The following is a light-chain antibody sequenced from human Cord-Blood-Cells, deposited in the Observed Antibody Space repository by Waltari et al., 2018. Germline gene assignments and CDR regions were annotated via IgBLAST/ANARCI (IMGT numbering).Light chain of an antibody. Sequence: QSVLTQPPSVSGAPGQRVPISCPGSSSNIGAGYDVHWYQQLPGTAPKLPIYGNSNRPSGVPDRFSGSKSGTSASLAITGLQAEDEADYYCQSYDSSLSGYVFGTGTKVTVL. J-gene: IGLJ1*01. V-gene: IGLV1-40*01. CDR2: GNS. CDR1: SSNIGAGYD. CDR3: QSYDSSLSGYV.